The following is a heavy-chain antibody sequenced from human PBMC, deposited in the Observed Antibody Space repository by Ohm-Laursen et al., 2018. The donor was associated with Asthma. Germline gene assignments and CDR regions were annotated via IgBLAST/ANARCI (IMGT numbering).Heavy chain of an antibody. CDR1: GFTFDDYA. D-gene: IGHD5-12*01. Sequence: SLRLSCSASGFTFDDYAMHWVRQAPGKGLEWVSGISWNSGSIGYADSVKGRFTISRDNAKNSLYLQMNSLRAEDTALYYCAKSGYSGYDYFAPFDYWGQGTLVTVSS. V-gene: IGHV3-9*01. CDR2: ISWNSGSI. J-gene: IGHJ4*02. CDR3: AKSGYSGYDYFAPFDY.